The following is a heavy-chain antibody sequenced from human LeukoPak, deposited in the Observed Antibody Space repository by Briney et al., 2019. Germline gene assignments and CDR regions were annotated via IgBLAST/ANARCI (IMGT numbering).Heavy chain of an antibody. CDR3: ARGILIDYYDSSGYLAYFDY. J-gene: IGHJ4*02. CDR2: INPNSGGT. V-gene: IGHV1-2*02. Sequence: ASVKVSCKASGYTFTGYYMHWVRQAPGQGLEWMGWINPNSGGTNYAQKFQGRVTMARDTSISTAYMELSRLRSDDTAVYYCARGILIDYYDSSGYLAYFDYWGQRTLVTVSS. D-gene: IGHD3-22*01. CDR1: GYTFTGYY.